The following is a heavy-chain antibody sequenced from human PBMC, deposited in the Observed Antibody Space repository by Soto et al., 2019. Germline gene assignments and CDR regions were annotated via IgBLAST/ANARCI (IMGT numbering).Heavy chain of an antibody. J-gene: IGHJ4*02. D-gene: IGHD3-10*01. V-gene: IGHV3-9*01. CDR3: AKANGSWSYYNYHPPSP. CDR2: ISWNSGSI. Sequence: PGGSLRLSCAASGFTFDDYAMHWVRQAPGKGLEWVSGISWNSGSIGYADSVKGRFTISRDNAKNSLYLQMNSLRAEDTALYYCAKANGSWSYYNYHPPSPWGQGTLVTVSS. CDR1: GFTFDDYA.